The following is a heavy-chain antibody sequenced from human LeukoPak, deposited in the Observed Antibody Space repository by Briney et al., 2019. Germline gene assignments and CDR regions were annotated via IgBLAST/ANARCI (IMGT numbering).Heavy chain of an antibody. CDR3: AKNDYGDDAFDI. CDR2: INPSGGST. Sequence: ASVKVSCKASGYTFTSYYMHWVRQAPGQGLEWMGIINPSGGSTSYAQKFQGRATMTRDMSTSTVYMELSSLRSEDTAVYYCAKNDYGDDAFDIWDQGTMVTVSS. CDR1: GYTFTSYY. D-gene: IGHD4-17*01. J-gene: IGHJ3*02. V-gene: IGHV1-46*01.